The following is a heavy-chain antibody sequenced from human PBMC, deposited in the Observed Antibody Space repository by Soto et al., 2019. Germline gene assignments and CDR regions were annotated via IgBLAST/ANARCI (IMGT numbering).Heavy chain of an antibody. D-gene: IGHD2-8*01. CDR1: GYSFTTYF. CDR3: ARGSNENNEPYFDY. Sequence: GASVKVSCKASGYSFTTYFIHWVRQAPGQGLEWMGIINPTGGGTGFAQEFQGRVAMTRDMSTSTVYMELRSLTSEDTAVYYCARGSNENNEPYFDYWGQGTVVTVSS. V-gene: IGHV1-46*03. CDR2: INPTGGGT. J-gene: IGHJ4*02.